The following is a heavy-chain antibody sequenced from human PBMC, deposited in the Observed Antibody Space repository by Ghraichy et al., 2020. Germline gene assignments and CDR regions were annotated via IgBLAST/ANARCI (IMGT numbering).Heavy chain of an antibody. V-gene: IGHV3-21*01. J-gene: IGHJ4*02. D-gene: IGHD1-14*01. CDR3: VREMRKVGTD. Sequence: GGSLRLSCSVAGFNFRNYAMNWVRQAPGKGLEWVSTISSTGSFKHYADPVKGRFIISRDDANNSMSLQMNSLRVEDTAVYFCVREMRKVGTDWGQGTLVIVSS. CDR1: GFNFRNYA. CDR2: ISSTGSFK.